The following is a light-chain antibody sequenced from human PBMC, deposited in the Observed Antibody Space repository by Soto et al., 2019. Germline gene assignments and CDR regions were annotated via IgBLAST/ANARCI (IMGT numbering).Light chain of an antibody. CDR2: LEGSGSY. J-gene: IGLJ3*02. CDR1: SGHSSYI. CDR3: EARDRTTNWM. Sequence: QLVLTQSSSASASLGSSVKLTCTLSSGHSSYIIAWHQQQPGKAPRYLMKLEGSGSYNKGSGVPDRFSGSSSGADRYLTISNLQCEDAAAYYCEARDRTTNWMFGGGTKLTVL. V-gene: IGLV4-60*02.